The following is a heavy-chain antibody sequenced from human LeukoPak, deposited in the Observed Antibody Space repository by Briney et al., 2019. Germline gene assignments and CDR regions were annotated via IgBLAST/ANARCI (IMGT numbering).Heavy chain of an antibody. J-gene: IGHJ4*02. CDR3: TDPTLQGPHY. CDR1: GFTFSDAW. D-gene: IGHD1-14*01. Sequence: GGSLRLSCAASGFTFSDAWMSWVRQAPGKGLEWIGRIKRKSNGETTDYAAPVKGRFTISRDDSKNTLYLQMNSLKIEDTAVYHCTDPTLQGPHYWGQGTLVTVSS. CDR2: IKRKSNGETT. V-gene: IGHV3-15*01.